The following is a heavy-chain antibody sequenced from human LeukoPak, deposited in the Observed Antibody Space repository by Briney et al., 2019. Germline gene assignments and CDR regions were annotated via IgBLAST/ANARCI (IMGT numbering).Heavy chain of an antibody. D-gene: IGHD2-2*01. CDR2: ISSSSSYI. CDR3: ARDQGYCSSTSCSSHYFDY. J-gene: IGHJ4*02. V-gene: IGHV3-21*01. CDR1: GFTFSNYG. Sequence: PGGSLRLSCAASGFTFSNYGMNWVRQAPGKGLEWVSSISSSSSYIYYADSVKGRFTISRDNAKNSLYLQMNSLRAEDTAVYYCARDQGYCSSTSCSSHYFDYWGQGTLVTVSS.